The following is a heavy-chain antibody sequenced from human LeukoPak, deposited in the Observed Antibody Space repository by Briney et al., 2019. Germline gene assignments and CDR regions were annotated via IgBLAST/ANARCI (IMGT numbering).Heavy chain of an antibody. J-gene: IGHJ5*02. Sequence: ASVKVSCKASGYTFTSYYMHWVRQAPGQGLEWMGWISAYNGNTNYAQKLQGRVTMTTDTSTSTAYMELRSLRSDDTAVYYCARDRTRIAVAGTHWFDPWGQRTPVTASS. V-gene: IGHV1-18*04. CDR2: ISAYNGNT. CDR1: GYTFTSYY. D-gene: IGHD6-19*01. CDR3: ARDRTRIAVAGTHWFDP.